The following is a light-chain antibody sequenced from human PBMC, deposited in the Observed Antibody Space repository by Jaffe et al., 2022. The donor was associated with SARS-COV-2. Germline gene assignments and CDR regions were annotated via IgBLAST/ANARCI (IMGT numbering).Light chain of an antibody. CDR2: EDN. CDR1: SGSIANNY. CDR3: QSYDGSNRV. Sequence: NFMLTQPHSVSEFPGKTVTISCTRSSGSIANNYVQWYQQRPGSSPTAVIYEDNQRPSGVPDRFSGSIDSSSNSASLTISGLKTEDEADYYCQSYDGSNRVFGGGTKLTVL. V-gene: IGLV6-57*01. J-gene: IGLJ3*02.